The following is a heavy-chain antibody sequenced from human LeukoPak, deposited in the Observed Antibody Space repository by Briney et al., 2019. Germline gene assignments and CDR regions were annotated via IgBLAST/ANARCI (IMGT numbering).Heavy chain of an antibody. V-gene: IGHV4-30-2*01. CDR2: VYHSGST. Sequence: SQTLSLTCAVSGGSISSGGYSWSWIRQPPGKGLEWIGYVYHSGSTYYNPSLKSRVTISVDRSKNQFSLKLSSVTAADTAVYYRARIVSGYYDYVWGSYREAYFDYWGQGTLVTVSS. CDR1: GGSISSGGYS. D-gene: IGHD3-16*02. CDR3: ARIVSGYYDYVWGSYREAYFDY. J-gene: IGHJ4*02.